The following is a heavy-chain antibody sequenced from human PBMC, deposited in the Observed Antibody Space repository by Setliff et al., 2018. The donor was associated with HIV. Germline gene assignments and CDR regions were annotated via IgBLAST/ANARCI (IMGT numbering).Heavy chain of an antibody. CDR2: IFDSGTT. Sequence: PSETLSLTCGVDAWSLSGYFWVWVRQSPGKGLEWIGYIFDSGTTKYNPSVTSRVTISVDASKNQFFLQLISVTAADTAVYYCARQGGYNSPLMVWGQGKLVTVSS. CDR1: AWSLSGYF. V-gene: IGHV4-59*08. J-gene: IGHJ4*02. D-gene: IGHD3-10*01. CDR3: ARQGGYNSPLMV.